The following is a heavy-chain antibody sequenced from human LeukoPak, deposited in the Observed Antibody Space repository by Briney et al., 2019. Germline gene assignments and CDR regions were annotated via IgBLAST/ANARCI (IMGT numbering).Heavy chain of an antibody. D-gene: IGHD3-22*01. V-gene: IGHV4-39*07. CDR1: GGSISSSSYY. J-gene: IGHJ4*02. CDR3: ARDGLGSYYYDSSGYTDY. Sequence: PSETLSLTCTVSGGSISSSSYYWGWIRQPPGKGLEWIGSIYYSGSTYYNPSLKSRVTISVDTSKNQFSLKLSSVTAADTAVYYCARDGLGSYYYDSSGYTDYWGQGTLVTVSS. CDR2: IYYSGST.